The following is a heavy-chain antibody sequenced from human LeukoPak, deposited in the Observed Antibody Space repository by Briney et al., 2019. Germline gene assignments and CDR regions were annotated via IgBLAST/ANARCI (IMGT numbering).Heavy chain of an antibody. Sequence: GESLKISCKGSEYSFSSYWIGWVRQIPGKGLEWMGIIYPGDSDTRYSPSFQGQVTISADKSISTAYLQWSSLKASDTAMYYCARPAYYDILTGYAYFGAFDIWGQGTMVTVSS. D-gene: IGHD3-9*01. V-gene: IGHV5-51*01. CDR1: EYSFSSYW. CDR2: IYPGDSDT. CDR3: ARPAYYDILTGYAYFGAFDI. J-gene: IGHJ3*02.